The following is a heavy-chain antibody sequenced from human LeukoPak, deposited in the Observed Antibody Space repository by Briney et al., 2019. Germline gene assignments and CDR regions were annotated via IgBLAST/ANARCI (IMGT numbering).Heavy chain of an antibody. CDR2: INPSGGST. Sequence: ASVKVSFKASGYTFTNYYMHWVRQAPGQGLEWMGIINPSGGSTKYAQKFQGRVTMTRDTSTSTVYMELSSLGSEDTAVLYCATTGSGRTFDYWGQGTLATVSS. CDR1: GYTFTNYY. J-gene: IGHJ4*02. CDR3: ATTGSGRTFDY. D-gene: IGHD6-19*01. V-gene: IGHV1-46*01.